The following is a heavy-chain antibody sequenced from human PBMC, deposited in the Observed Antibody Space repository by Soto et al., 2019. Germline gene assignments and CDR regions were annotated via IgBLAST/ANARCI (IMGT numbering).Heavy chain of an antibody. V-gene: IGHV3-30*18. CDR2: ISSDGSER. Sequence: PGGSLRLSCVASGFTFSNYAMHWVRQARGKGVGWVAVISSDGSERYYLDSVRCRFIISRDNSKNTLYLQMNKLRPEDTAMYYCANSWTTLTTGFDFWGQGALVTVSS. CDR3: ANSWTTLTTGFDF. J-gene: IGHJ4*02. D-gene: IGHD4-17*01. CDR1: GFTFSNYA.